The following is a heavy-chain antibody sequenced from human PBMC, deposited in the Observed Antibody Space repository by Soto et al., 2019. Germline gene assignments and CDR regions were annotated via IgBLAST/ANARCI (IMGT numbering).Heavy chain of an antibody. V-gene: IGHV3-23*01. D-gene: IGHD3-16*01. J-gene: IGHJ5*02. CDR3: AKGNLYDYVWGDNWFDP. CDR2: ISGSGGST. Sequence: GSLRLSCAASGFTFSSYAMSWVRQAPGKGLEWVSAISGSGGSTYYADSVKGRFTISRDNSKNTLYLQMNSLRAEDTAVYYCAKGNLYDYVWGDNWFDPWGQGTLVTVSS. CDR1: GFTFSSYA.